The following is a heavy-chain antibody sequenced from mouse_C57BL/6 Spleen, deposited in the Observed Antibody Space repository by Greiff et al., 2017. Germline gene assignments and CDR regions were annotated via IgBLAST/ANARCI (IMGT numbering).Heavy chain of an antibody. CDR2: ISDGGSYT. J-gene: IGHJ3*01. V-gene: IGHV5-4*01. D-gene: IGHD2-4*01. CDR1: GFTFSSYA. Sequence: VESGGGLVKPGGSLKLPCAASGFTFSSYAMSWVRQTPEKRLEWVATISDGGSYTYYPDNVKGRFTISRDNAKNNLYLQMSHLKSEDTAMYYCARDKVYDCDGAWFAYWGQGTLVTVSA. CDR3: ARDKVYDCDGAWFAY.